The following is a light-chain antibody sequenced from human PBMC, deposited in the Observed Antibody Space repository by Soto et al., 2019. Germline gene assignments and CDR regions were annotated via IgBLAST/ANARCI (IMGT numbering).Light chain of an antibody. Sequence: DIVLTQSPVSLPVTPGEPASISCRSSQSLLHSNGYSCLDWYLQKPGQSPQLLIYLGSNRASGVPDRFSGSGSGTVFTLKISRVEAEDVGVYYCMQALQTPTFGQGTNLEIK. CDR1: QSLLHSNGYSC. V-gene: IGKV2-28*01. J-gene: IGKJ2*01. CDR2: LGS. CDR3: MQALQTPT.